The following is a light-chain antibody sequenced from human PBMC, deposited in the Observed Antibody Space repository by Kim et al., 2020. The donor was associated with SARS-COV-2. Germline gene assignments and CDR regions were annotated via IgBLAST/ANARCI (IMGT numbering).Light chain of an antibody. J-gene: IGKJ2*01. V-gene: IGKV1-5*03. CDR1: QSISSW. CDR2: RAT. Sequence: DIQMTQSPSTLSASVGDRVTITCRASQSISSWLAWYQQKPGKAPELLIYRATYLEPGVPSRFSGSGSGTEFTLAINRLQPEDFATYYCQQYNNYPQTFGKGTKMEI. CDR3: QQYNNYPQT.